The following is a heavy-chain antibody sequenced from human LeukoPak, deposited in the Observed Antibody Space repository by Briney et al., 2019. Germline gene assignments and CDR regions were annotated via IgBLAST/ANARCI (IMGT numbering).Heavy chain of an antibody. CDR3: ARQTIAYYYYYMDV. CDR2: INHSGST. Sequence: SETLSLTCAVYGGSFSGYYWSWIRQPPGKGLEWIGEINHSGSTNYNPSLKSRVIISVDTSKNQFSLKLSSVTAADTAVYYCARQTIAYYYYYMDVWGKGTTVTISS. D-gene: IGHD1-14*01. CDR1: GGSFSGYY. J-gene: IGHJ6*03. V-gene: IGHV4-34*01.